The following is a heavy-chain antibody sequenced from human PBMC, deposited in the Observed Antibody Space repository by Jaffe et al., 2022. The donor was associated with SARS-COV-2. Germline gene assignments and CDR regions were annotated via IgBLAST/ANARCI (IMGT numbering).Heavy chain of an antibody. CDR1: GFTFSSAW. CDR2: IRRNSDGGTV. V-gene: IGHV3-15*01. Sequence: EVQLVESGGGLVKPGESLRLSCSASGFTFSSAWMSWVRQAPGKGLEWVGRIRRNSDGGTVDYAAPVKGRFTISRDDSKNTLLLQMNSLKTEDTAVYYCVESLIHWGQGALVTVSS. J-gene: IGHJ4*02. D-gene: IGHD1-1*01. CDR3: VESLIH.